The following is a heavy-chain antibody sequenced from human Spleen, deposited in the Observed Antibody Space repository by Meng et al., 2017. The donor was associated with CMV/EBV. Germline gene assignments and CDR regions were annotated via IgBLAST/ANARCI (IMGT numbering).Heavy chain of an antibody. J-gene: IGHJ4*02. CDR2: IRYDGSLT. D-gene: IGHD1-7*01. CDR1: GFSFNNYG. Sequence: GGSLRLSCAASGFSFNNYGLHWVRQTPSKGLEWVAFIRYDGSLTHYTGSVKGRFTISRDNSKNTLYLQMNSLRPDDTAIYYCAKDLTGTTGYWGQGTLVTVSS. CDR3: AKDLTGTTGY. V-gene: IGHV3-30*02.